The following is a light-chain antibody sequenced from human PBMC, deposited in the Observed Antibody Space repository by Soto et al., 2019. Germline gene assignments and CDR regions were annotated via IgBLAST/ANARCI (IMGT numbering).Light chain of an antibody. CDR3: QQYGSSPPHT. V-gene: IGKV3-20*01. J-gene: IGKJ2*01. Sequence: EIVLTQTPGTLSLSLGERATLSCRASQSVRSNYLAWYQHIPAQAPRLLIYGASSRATGVPDRFSGRGSGTDFTLTISRLEPEDFAVYYCQQYGSSPPHTFGQGTKLEIK. CDR2: GAS. CDR1: QSVRSNY.